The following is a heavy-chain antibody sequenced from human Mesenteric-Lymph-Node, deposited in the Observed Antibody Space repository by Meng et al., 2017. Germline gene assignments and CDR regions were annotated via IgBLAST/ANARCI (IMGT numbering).Heavy chain of an antibody. CDR2: ISYDGSNK. J-gene: IGHJ4*02. Sequence: LSLTCAASGFTFSSYAMHWVRQAPGKGLEWVAVISYDGSNKYYADSVKGRFTISRDNSKNTLYLQMNSLRAEDTAVYYCARDLYSSGGFDYWGQGTLVTVSS. CDR1: GFTFSSYA. CDR3: ARDLYSSGGFDY. D-gene: IGHD6-19*01. V-gene: IGHV3-30*04.